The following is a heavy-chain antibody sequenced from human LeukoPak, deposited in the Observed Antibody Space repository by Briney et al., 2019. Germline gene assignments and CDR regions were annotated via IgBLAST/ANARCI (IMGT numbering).Heavy chain of an antibody. J-gene: IGHJ6*03. CDR2: INAGNGNT. D-gene: IGHD6-13*01. Sequence: GASVKVSCKASGYTYTTYLMHWVRQAPGQRLGWMGWINAGNGNTEHSQEFQGRLTITRDTSASTVYMELSSVTAADTAVYYCARGGGSWYYYYMDVWGKGTTVTISS. CDR3: ARGGGSWYYYYMDV. V-gene: IGHV1-3*03. CDR1: GYTYTTYL.